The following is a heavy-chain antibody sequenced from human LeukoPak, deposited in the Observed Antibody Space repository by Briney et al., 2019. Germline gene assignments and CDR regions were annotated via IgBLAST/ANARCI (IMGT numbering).Heavy chain of an antibody. J-gene: IGHJ4*02. Sequence: ASVKVSCKASGYTFTSYYMHWVRQAPGQGLEWMGIINPSGGSTSYAQKFQGGVTMTRDTSTSTVYMELSSLRSEDTAVYYCARDLSVGSAGDYWGQGTLVTASS. CDR3: ARDLSVGSAGDY. D-gene: IGHD6-19*01. CDR1: GYTFTSYY. CDR2: INPSGGST. V-gene: IGHV1-46*01.